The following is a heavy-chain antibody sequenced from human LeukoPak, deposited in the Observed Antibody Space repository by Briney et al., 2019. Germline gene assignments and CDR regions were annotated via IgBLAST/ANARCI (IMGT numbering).Heavy chain of an antibody. CDR2: IYWNDDK. CDR3: AHRRVYYGSGPLDY. V-gene: IGHV2-5*01. J-gene: IGHJ4*02. Sequence: SSPTLVKPTQTLTLTCTFSGFSLSTSGVGVGWIRQPPGKALEWLALIYWNDDKRYSPSLKSRLTITKDTSKNQVVLTMTNMDPVDTATYYCAHRRVYYGSGPLDYWGQGTLVTVSS. D-gene: IGHD3-10*01. CDR1: GFSLSTSGVG.